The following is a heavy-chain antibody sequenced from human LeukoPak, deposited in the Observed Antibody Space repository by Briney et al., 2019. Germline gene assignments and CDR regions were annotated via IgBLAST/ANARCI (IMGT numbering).Heavy chain of an antibody. D-gene: IGHD1-26*01. Sequence: PSETLSLTCSVSGGSINNYYWSWIRQPAGKGLEWIGRIYTSGSTNYNPSLKSRVTMSVDTSKNQFSLKLRSVTAADTAVYYCARDWEGGHGYYYNHGMDVWGQGTTVTVSS. V-gene: IGHV4-4*07. CDR2: IYTSGST. CDR3: ARDWEGGHGYYYNHGMDV. J-gene: IGHJ6*02. CDR1: GGSINNYY.